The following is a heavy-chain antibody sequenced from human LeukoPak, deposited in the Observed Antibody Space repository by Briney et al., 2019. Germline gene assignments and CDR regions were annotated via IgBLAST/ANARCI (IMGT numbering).Heavy chain of an antibody. Sequence: SETLSLTCAVYGGSFSGYYWSWIRQPPGKGLEWIGEINHSGSTNYNPSLKSRVTKSVDTSKNQFSLKLSSVTAADTAVYYCASGRAAAGVSGADYWGQGTLVTVSS. V-gene: IGHV4-34*01. J-gene: IGHJ4*02. CDR2: INHSGST. CDR3: ASGRAAAGVSGADY. D-gene: IGHD6-13*01. CDR1: GGSFSGYY.